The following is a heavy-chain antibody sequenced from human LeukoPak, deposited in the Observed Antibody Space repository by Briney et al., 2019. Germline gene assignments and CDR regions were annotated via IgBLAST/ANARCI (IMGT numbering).Heavy chain of an antibody. V-gene: IGHV4-34*01. D-gene: IGHD4-17*01. CDR2: INHSGST. Sequence: PLETLSLTCAVYGGSFSGYYWSWIRQPPGKGLEWIGEINHSGSTNYNPSLKSRVTISVDTSKNQFSLKLSSVTAADTAVYYCARGMTTVTYAHFDYWGQGTLVTVSS. CDR1: GGSFSGYY. CDR3: ARGMTTVTYAHFDY. J-gene: IGHJ4*02.